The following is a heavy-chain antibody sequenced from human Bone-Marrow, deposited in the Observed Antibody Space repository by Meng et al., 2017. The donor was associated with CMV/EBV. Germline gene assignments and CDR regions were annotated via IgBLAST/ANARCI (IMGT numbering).Heavy chain of an antibody. D-gene: IGHD1-26*01. CDR3: ARLMVGATTHFDD. CDR1: GYSFTSYW. J-gene: IGHJ4*02. CDR2: IYPGDSDT. Sequence: KLSCKGSGYSFTSYWIGRVRQMPGKRLEWMGIIYPGDSDTRYSPSFQGQVTISAGKSISTAYLQWSSLKASDTAMYYCARLMVGATTHFDDWGQGTLVTVSS. V-gene: IGHV5-51*01.